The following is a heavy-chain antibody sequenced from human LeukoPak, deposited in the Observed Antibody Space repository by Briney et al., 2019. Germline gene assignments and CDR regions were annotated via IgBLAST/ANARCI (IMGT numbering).Heavy chain of an antibody. CDR2: ISGSGGST. CDR1: GFTFSSYA. V-gene: IGHV3-23*01. D-gene: IGHD1-26*01. Sequence: GGSLRLSCAASGFTFSSYAMSWVRQAPGKGLELVSAISGSGGSTYYAGSVKGRFTISRDNSKNTLYLQMNRLRAEDTAVYYCAKDRGGSYYGFDYWGQGTLVTVFS. J-gene: IGHJ4*02. CDR3: AKDRGGSYYGFDY.